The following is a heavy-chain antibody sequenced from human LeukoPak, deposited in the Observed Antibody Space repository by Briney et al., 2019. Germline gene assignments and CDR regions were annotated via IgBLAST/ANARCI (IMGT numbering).Heavy chain of an antibody. CDR2: IYYSGST. J-gene: IGHJ4*02. Sequence: SETLSLTCTVSGGSISTFYWSWVRQAPGKGLEYIGYIYYSGSTNYNPSLESRVTLSVDTSQNLFSLILSSVTAADTAVYYCARGPTSYYFESWGQGTLVTVSS. CDR3: ARGPTSYYFES. CDR1: GGSISTFY. V-gene: IGHV4-59*01. D-gene: IGHD2-15*01.